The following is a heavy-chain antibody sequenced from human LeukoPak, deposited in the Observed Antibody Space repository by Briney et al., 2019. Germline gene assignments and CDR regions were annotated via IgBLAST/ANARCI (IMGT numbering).Heavy chain of an antibody. D-gene: IGHD2-15*01. Sequence: SETLSLTCTVSGGSISSGSYYWSWIRQPAGKGLEWIGRIYTSGSTTYNPSLKSRVTISVDTSKNQFSLKLSSVTAADTAVYYCARGTPIVSFDYWGQGTLVTVSS. CDR1: GGSISSGSYY. CDR3: ARGTPIVSFDY. J-gene: IGHJ4*02. CDR2: IYTSGST. V-gene: IGHV4-61*02.